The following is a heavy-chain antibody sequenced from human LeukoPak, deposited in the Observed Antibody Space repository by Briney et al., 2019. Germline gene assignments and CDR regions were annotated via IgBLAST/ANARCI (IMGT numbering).Heavy chain of an antibody. CDR1: GGSISSYY. J-gene: IGHJ5*02. CDR3: ARVRRIAAALGWFDP. Sequence: SETLSLTCTVSGGSISSYYWSWIRQPTGKGLEWIGRIYTSGSTNYNPSLKSRVTMSVDTSKNQFSLKLSSVTAADTAVYYCARVRRIAAALGWFDPWGQGTLVTVSS. CDR2: IYTSGST. D-gene: IGHD6-13*01. V-gene: IGHV4-4*07.